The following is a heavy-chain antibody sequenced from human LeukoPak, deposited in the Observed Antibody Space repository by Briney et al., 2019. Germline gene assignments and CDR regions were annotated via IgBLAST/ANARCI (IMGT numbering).Heavy chain of an antibody. Sequence: GGSLRLSCVASGFTVSRNYMTWVRQAPGKGLEWVSVIYSDGSTFYTDSVKGRFTISRDNSKNTLYLQMNSLRVEDTAVYYCATDFRYGSAWGPGTLLTVSS. CDR2: IYSDGST. J-gene: IGHJ4*02. V-gene: IGHV3-66*01. D-gene: IGHD3-10*01. CDR3: ATDFRYGSA. CDR1: GFTVSRNY.